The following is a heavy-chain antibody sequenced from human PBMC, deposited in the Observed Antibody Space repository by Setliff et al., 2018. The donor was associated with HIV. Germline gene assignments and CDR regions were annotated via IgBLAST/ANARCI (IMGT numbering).Heavy chain of an antibody. CDR3: ARAPSLVHDAFDI. CDR1: GGTFSSYT. D-gene: IGHD3-10*01. V-gene: IGHV1-69*02. Sequence: SVKVSCKASGGTFSSYTITWVRQAPGQGLEWMGRIIPILGIADYALKFQGRVSMSADKSTSTAYMELSSLRSEDTAVFYCARAPSLVHDAFDIWGQGTMVTVSS. CDR2: IIPILGIA. J-gene: IGHJ3*02.